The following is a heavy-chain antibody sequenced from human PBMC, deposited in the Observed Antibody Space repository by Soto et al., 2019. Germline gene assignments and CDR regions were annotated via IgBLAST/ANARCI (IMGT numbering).Heavy chain of an antibody. D-gene: IGHD3-22*01. Sequence: SETLSLTCTVSGGSVSSGSYYWSWIRQPPGKGLEWIGYIYYSGSTNYNPSLKSRVTISVDTSKNQFSLKLSSVTAADTAVYYCARYYDSSGSLDYWGQGTLVTVSS. V-gene: IGHV4-61*01. CDR3: ARYYDSSGSLDY. CDR1: GGSVSSGSYY. CDR2: IYYSGST. J-gene: IGHJ4*02.